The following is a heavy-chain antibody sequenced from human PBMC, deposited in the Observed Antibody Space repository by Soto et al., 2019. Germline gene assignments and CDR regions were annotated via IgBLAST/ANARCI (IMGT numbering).Heavy chain of an antibody. CDR2: IYYSGST. D-gene: IGHD1-26*01. CDR1: GGSSSSSSYY. Sequence: PSETLSLTCPVSGGSSSSSSYYWGWIRQPPGKGLEWIGSIYYSGSTYYNPSLKSRVTISVDTSKNQFSLKLSSATAADTAVYYCARQISDKPRSIVGATTGGYWYFDLWGRGTLVTVSS. CDR3: ARQISDKPRSIVGATTGGYWYFDL. J-gene: IGHJ2*01. V-gene: IGHV4-39*01.